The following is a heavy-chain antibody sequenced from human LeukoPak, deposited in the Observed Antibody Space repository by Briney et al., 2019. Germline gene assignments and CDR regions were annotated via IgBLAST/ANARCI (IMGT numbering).Heavy chain of an antibody. CDR1: GGTFSSYA. CDR3: ARDVDYDFWSGYSNNWFDP. Sequence: SVKVSCKASGGTFSSYAISWVRQAPGQGLEWMGRIIPILGIANYAQKFQGRVTTTADKSTSTAYMELSSLRSEDTAVYYCARDVDYDFWSGYSNNWFDPWGQGTLVTVSS. J-gene: IGHJ5*02. CDR2: IIPILGIA. D-gene: IGHD3-3*01. V-gene: IGHV1-69*04.